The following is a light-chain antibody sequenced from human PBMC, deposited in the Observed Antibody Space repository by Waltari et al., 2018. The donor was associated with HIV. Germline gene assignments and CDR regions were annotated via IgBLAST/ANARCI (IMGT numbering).Light chain of an antibody. V-gene: IGLV3-19*01. CDR2: GEN. CDR1: SLRNSY. Sequence: SSELTQDPAVSVTLGQTVRITCQGDSLRNSYASWYQQRPGQAPLLVLYGENNRPSRIPARFSGSNSGDTASLTITGAQAEDEADYYCSSRDSSSDHVLFGGGTRLTVL. CDR3: SSRDSSSDHVL. J-gene: IGLJ2*01.